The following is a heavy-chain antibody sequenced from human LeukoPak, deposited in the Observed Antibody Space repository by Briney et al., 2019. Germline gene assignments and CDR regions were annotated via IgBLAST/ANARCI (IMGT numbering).Heavy chain of an antibody. CDR3: ARGRIAVARNPFDY. D-gene: IGHD6-19*01. V-gene: IGHV1-2*02. CDR1: GYTFTGYY. Sequence: ASVKVSCKASGYTFTGYYMHWVRQAPGQGLEWMGWINPNSGGTNYAQKFQGRATMTRDTSISTAYMELSRLRSDDTAVYYCARGRIAVARNPFDYWGQGTLVTVSS. J-gene: IGHJ4*02. CDR2: INPNSGGT.